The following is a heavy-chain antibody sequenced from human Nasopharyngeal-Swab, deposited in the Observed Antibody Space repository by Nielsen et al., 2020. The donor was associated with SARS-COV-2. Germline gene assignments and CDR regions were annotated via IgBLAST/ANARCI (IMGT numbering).Heavy chain of an antibody. Sequence: GSLRLSCTVSGGSISDFHWSWIRQPPGKGLEWIGYIFYSGSPTYNPSLKSRVTMSVDTSKSQFSLKLRSVTAADTAVYYCAGRITIFGVVYYMDVWGKGTTVTVSS. CDR2: IFYSGSP. J-gene: IGHJ6*03. CDR3: AGRITIFGVVYYMDV. V-gene: IGHV4-59*12. D-gene: IGHD3-3*01. CDR1: GGSISDFH.